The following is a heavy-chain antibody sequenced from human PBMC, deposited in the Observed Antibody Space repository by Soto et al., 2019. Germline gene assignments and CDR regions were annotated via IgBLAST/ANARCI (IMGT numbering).Heavy chain of an antibody. J-gene: IGHJ5*02. V-gene: IGHV3-30*14. CDR2: ISYDGSNK. CDR3: VKDSTFYDILTGYYSTNFFDP. CDR1: GFTFSSHA. D-gene: IGHD3-9*01. Sequence: GGSLRLSCAASGFTFSSHAMHWVRQAPGKGLEWVAVISYDGSNKYSADSVKGRFTISRDNSKNTLYLQMNSLRPGDTAVYYCVKDSTFYDILTGYYSTNFFDPWGQGTLVTVSS.